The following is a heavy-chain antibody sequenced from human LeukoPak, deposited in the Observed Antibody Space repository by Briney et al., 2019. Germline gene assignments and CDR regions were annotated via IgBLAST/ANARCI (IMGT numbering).Heavy chain of an antibody. V-gene: IGHV4-61*02. CDR1: GGSISSGSYY. D-gene: IGHD1-26*01. CDR3: ARESGYYYYMDV. CDR2: IYTSGST. Sequence: SETLSLTCTVSGGSISSGSYYWSWIRQPAGKGLEWIGRIYTSGSTNYNPSLKSRVTISADTSKNQFSLKLSSVTAADTAVYYCARESGYYYYMDVWGKGTTVTVSS. J-gene: IGHJ6*03.